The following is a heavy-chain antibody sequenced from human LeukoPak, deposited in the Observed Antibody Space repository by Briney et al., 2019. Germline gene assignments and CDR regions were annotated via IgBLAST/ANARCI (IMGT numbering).Heavy chain of an antibody. Sequence: SQTLSLTGTVSGGSISSGGYYWSWIRQHPGKGLEWIGEINNRGTTNYSPSLRGRATISVDTSKNQFSLRLTSVTAADTAMYYCARVPLWWLTPFDFWGQGTLATVSS. CDR1: GGSISSGGYY. V-gene: IGHV4-31*03. J-gene: IGHJ4*02. CDR2: INNRGTT. CDR3: ARVPLWWLTPFDF. D-gene: IGHD5-12*01.